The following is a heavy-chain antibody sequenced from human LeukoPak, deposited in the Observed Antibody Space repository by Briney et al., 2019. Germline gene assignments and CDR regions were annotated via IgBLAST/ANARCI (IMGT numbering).Heavy chain of an antibody. Sequence: PGGSLRLSCAAYGFTFSSYAMSWVRQAPGKGLDWVSAISGSGGSTYYADSVKGRFTISRDNSKNTLYLQMNSLRAEDTAVYYCAKVFKWSSRYFDYWGQGTLVTVSS. V-gene: IGHV3-23*01. CDR1: GFTFSSYA. J-gene: IGHJ4*02. CDR3: AKVFKWSSRYFDY. D-gene: IGHD2-8*01. CDR2: ISGSGGST.